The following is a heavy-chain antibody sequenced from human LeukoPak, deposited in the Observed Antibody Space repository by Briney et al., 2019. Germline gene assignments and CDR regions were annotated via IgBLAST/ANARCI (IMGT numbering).Heavy chain of an antibody. CDR1: GFTFSSYE. Sequence: PGGSLRLSCAASGFTFSSYEMNWVRQAPGKGLEWVSYINSSGSTMYYADSVKGRFTISRDNAKNSLYLQMNSLRAEDTAVYYCARDFMITFGGATPFDYWGQGTLVTVSS. J-gene: IGHJ4*02. D-gene: IGHD3-16*01. V-gene: IGHV3-48*03. CDR3: ARDFMITFGGATPFDY. CDR2: INSSGSTM.